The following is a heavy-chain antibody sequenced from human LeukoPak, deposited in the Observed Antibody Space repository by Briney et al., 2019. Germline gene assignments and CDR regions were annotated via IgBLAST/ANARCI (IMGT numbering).Heavy chain of an antibody. CDR3: AREPYCSGGSCYYYFDY. J-gene: IGHJ4*02. Sequence: SETLSLTCTVSGGSVSRNYWTWIRQPPGKGLEWIGYVFYSGSTNYNPSLKSRVTISVDTSDNEVSLKLDSVTAADTVMYYCAREPYCSGGSCYYYFDYWGQGTLVTVSS. V-gene: IGHV4-59*02. CDR1: GGSVSRNY. CDR2: VFYSGST. D-gene: IGHD2-15*01.